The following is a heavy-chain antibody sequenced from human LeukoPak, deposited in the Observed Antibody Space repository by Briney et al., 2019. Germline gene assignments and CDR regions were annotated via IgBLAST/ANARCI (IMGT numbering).Heavy chain of an antibody. D-gene: IGHD3-22*01. Sequence: PGGSLRLSCAVSGFYFHVHSMHWVRQTPGRGLEWVAVLVYDRRGEEYADSVKGRFTISGDTSKKMIYLQMNSLTSDDTAKYFCVRGSGHKDSTGYYWFFDYWGQGALVTVSS. CDR2: LVYDRRGE. J-gene: IGHJ4*02. CDR3: VRGSGHKDSTGYYWFFDY. V-gene: IGHV3-30*04. CDR1: GFYFHVHS.